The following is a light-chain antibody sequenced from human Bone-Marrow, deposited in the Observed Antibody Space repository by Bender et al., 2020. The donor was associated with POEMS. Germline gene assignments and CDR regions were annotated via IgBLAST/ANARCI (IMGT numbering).Light chain of an antibody. J-gene: IGLJ2*01. CDR1: SGSISTNF. V-gene: IGLV6-57*04. CDR3: QSYDTTAVV. CDR2: EDN. Sequence: NFMLAQPPAVSESPGKTVTISCTRTSGSISTNFIQWYQHRPGSAPTAVIYEDNHRPSGVPDRFSGSIDRSSNSAFFTVSGLKTEDEADYYCQSYDTTAVVFGGGTKLIVL.